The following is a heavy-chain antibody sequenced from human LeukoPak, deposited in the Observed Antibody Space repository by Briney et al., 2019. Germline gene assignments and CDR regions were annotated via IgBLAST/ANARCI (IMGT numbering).Heavy chain of an antibody. Sequence: GGSLKLSCAASGFRFSGSAIHWVRQAPGKGLQWVGRIRSRGNNYATTYIPSVKGRFTISRDDSKNTAYLLMNSLKNEDTALYFCSSHVWNTGRDYWGRGTLVTVSS. CDR1: GFRFSGSA. V-gene: IGHV3-73*01. CDR2: IRSRGNNYAT. D-gene: IGHD2-8*02. J-gene: IGHJ4*02. CDR3: SSHVWNTGRDY.